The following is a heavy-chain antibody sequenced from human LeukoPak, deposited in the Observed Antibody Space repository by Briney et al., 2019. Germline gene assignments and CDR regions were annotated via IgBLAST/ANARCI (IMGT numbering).Heavy chain of an antibody. J-gene: IGHJ5*02. Sequence: GGSLRLSCAASGFTFSNYAMNWVRQAPGKGLGWVSSISGSGDDPSYADSVKGRFTISRDSSRNTLYLQMNSLRAEDTAVYYCAKQFVDIWGQGTLVTVSS. CDR1: GFTFSNYA. V-gene: IGHV3-23*01. CDR2: ISGSGDDP. D-gene: IGHD5-24*01. CDR3: AKQFVDI.